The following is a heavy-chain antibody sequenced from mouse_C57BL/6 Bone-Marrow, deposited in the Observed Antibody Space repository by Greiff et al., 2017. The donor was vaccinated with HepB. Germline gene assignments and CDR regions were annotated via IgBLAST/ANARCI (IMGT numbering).Heavy chain of an antibody. CDR3: ARSERYYGSREFGYFDV. J-gene: IGHJ1*03. CDR1: GFSLSTSGMG. V-gene: IGHV8-12*01. Sequence: QVTLKVSGPGILQSSQTLSLTCSFSGFSLSTSGMGVSWIRQPSGKGLEWLAHIYWDDDKRYNPSLKSRLTISKDTSRNQVFLKITSVDTADTATYYCARSERYYGSREFGYFDVWGTGTTVTVSS. D-gene: IGHD1-1*01. CDR2: IYWDDDK.